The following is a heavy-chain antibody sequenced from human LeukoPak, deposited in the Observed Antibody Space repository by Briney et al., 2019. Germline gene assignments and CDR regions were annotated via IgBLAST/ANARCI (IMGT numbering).Heavy chain of an antibody. V-gene: IGHV3-48*03. CDR2: ISSSGSTI. J-gene: IGHJ4*02. CDR1: GFTFSSYE. Sequence: GGSLRLSCAASGFTFSSYEMNWVSQAPGKGLEWVSYISSSGSTIYYADSVKGRFTISRDNAKNTLYLQMNSLRAEDTAVYYCVRIRYDSSGRYFDNWGQGTLVTVSS. D-gene: IGHD3-22*01. CDR3: VRIRYDSSGRYFDN.